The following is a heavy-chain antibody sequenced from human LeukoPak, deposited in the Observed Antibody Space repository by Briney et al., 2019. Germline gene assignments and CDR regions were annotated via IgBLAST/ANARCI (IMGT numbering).Heavy chain of an antibody. V-gene: IGHV1-2*02. J-gene: IGHJ4*02. D-gene: IGHD1-14*01. Sequence: GASVKVSCKASGYTFYNFYIHWVRQAPGQGPEWMGWINGNDGSTNYAQKFQGRVTMTRVTAISTVYMDLSGLRPDDTAIYYCARDEGSTYNQLDYWGQGTLVTVSS. CDR2: INGNDGST. CDR1: GYTFYNFY. CDR3: ARDEGSTYNQLDY.